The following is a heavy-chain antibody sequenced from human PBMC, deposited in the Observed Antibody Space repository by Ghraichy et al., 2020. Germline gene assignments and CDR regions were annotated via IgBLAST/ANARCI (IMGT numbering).Heavy chain of an antibody. CDR1: GGSISSYY. CDR3: ARDLGYYDAE. V-gene: IGHV4-59*01. CDR2: IYYSGST. J-gene: IGHJ4*02. Sequence: SETLSLTCTVSGGSISSYYWRWIRQPPGKGLEWIGYIYYSGSTNYNPSLKSRVTISVDTSKNQFSLKLSSVTAADTAVYYCARDLGYYDAEWVQGTLVTVSS. D-gene: IGHD3-22*01.